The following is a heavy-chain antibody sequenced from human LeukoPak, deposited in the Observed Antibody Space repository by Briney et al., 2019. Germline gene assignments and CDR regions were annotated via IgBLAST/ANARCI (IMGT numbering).Heavy chain of an antibody. D-gene: IGHD6-13*01. CDR1: GFTFSAYN. CDR2: ISSSISTI. Sequence: PGGSLRLSCGASGFTFSAYNMVWVRQTPGRGLEWLSFISSSISTIYYADSVKGRFTISRDNARNSLYLQMNGLRDEDTAVYHCARVGSSSSYHFDYWGQGTLVTVSS. J-gene: IGHJ4*02. V-gene: IGHV3-48*02. CDR3: ARVGSSSSYHFDY.